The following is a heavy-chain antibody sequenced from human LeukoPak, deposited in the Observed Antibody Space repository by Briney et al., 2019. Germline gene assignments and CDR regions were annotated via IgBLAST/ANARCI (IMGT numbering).Heavy chain of an antibody. Sequence: ASVKVSCKASGGTFSSYAISWVRQAPGQGLEWMGGIIPIFGTAKYAQKFQGRVTITADKSTSTAYMELSSLRSEDTAVYYCARERIAAATNWFDPWGQGTLVTVSS. J-gene: IGHJ5*02. D-gene: IGHD6-13*01. V-gene: IGHV1-69*06. CDR1: GGTFSSYA. CDR2: IIPIFGTA. CDR3: ARERIAAATNWFDP.